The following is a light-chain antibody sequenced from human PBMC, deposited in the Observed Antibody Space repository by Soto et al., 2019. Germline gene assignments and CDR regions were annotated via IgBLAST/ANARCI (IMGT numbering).Light chain of an antibody. V-gene: IGKV1-39*01. CDR3: QQSYSSPPT. CDR2: AASHVAS. Sequence: DIQMTQSPSSLSASVGDEVTISCRASQSISSFLNWYQQKPGTAPNLLIYAASHVASHFESGVPPRFSGSGSGTHFTLTISSLQPEDFATYYCQQSYSSPPTFGGGTKVELK. CDR1: QSISSF. J-gene: IGKJ4*01.